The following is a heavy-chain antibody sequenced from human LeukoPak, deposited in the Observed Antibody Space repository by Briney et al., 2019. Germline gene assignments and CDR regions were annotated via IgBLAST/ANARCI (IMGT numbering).Heavy chain of an antibody. CDR1: GFTFSDFY. Sequence: GGSLRLSCAASGFTFSDFYMTWIRQAPGKGLEWVSYISRGGSTIYYADSVKGRFTISRDNAKNSLYLQMNNLRAEDTAVYYCARESIAARYAFDIWGQGTMVTVSS. V-gene: IGHV3-11*04. CDR3: ARESIAARYAFDI. J-gene: IGHJ3*02. CDR2: ISRGGSTI. D-gene: IGHD6-6*01.